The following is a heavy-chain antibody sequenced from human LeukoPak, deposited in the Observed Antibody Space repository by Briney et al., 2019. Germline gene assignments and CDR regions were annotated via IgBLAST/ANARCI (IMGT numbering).Heavy chain of an antibody. V-gene: IGHV1-46*01. CDR3: ARSDYCSSTSCYMHY. CDR2: INPSGGST. D-gene: IGHD2-2*02. Sequence: ASVKVSCKASGYTCTTYYMHWVRQAPGQGLEWMGIINPSGGSTSYAQKFQGRVTMTRDTSTSTVYMELSSLRFEDTAVYYCARSDYCSSTSCYMHYWGQGTLVTVSS. CDR1: GYTCTTYY. J-gene: IGHJ4*02.